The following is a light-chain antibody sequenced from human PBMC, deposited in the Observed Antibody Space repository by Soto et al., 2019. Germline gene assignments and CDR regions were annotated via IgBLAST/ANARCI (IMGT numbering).Light chain of an antibody. CDR3: QQFSSYST. Sequence: DIQMTQSPSTLSASVGDRVTITCRASQSIDNCLAWYQQKPGKAPKLLIYAASTLETGVPSRFSGSGSGTEFTLTIKSLQPDDFATYYCQQFSSYSTFGQGTKVEIK. V-gene: IGKV1-5*01. CDR1: QSIDNC. J-gene: IGKJ1*01. CDR2: AAS.